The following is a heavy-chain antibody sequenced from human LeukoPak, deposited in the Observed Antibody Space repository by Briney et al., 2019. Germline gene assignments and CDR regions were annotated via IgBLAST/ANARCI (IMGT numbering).Heavy chain of an antibody. Sequence: SVKVSCKASGGTFSSYAISWVRQAPGQGLEWMGRIIPIFGTANYAQKFQGRVTITTDESTSTAYMELSSLRSEDTAVYYCARDRPSGGYCRGGSCSFDYWGQGTLVTVSS. CDR3: ARDRPSGGYCRGGSCSFDY. D-gene: IGHD2-15*01. J-gene: IGHJ4*02. V-gene: IGHV1-69*05. CDR2: IIPIFGTA. CDR1: GGTFSSYA.